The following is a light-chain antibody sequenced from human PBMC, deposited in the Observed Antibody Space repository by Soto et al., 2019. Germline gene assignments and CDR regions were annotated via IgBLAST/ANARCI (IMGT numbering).Light chain of an antibody. Sequence: QSALTQPASVSGSPGQSITISCTGTNNDVGAFNLVSWYQQHPVKAPKLIIFGVTERPSGVSNRFSGSKSGNTASLTISGLQDEDEGDDYCCSYAGSNNFPNVFGTGTKLTVL. CDR1: NNDVGAFNL. CDR3: CSYAGSNNFPNV. V-gene: IGLV2-23*02. CDR2: GVT. J-gene: IGLJ1*01.